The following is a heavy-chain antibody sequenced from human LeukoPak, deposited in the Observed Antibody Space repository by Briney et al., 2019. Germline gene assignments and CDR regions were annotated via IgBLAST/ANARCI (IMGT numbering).Heavy chain of an antibody. V-gene: IGHV4-39*01. CDR3: ARHFKSIAAARNAFDI. CDR1: GGSISSSSYY. D-gene: IGHD6-13*01. J-gene: IGHJ3*02. CDR2: IYYSGST. Sequence: SETLSLTCTVSGGSISSSSYYWGWVRQPPGKGLEWIGSIYYSGSTFYNPSLKSRVTISVDTSKNQFSLKLSSVTAADTAVYYCARHFKSIAAARNAFDIWGQGTMVTVSS.